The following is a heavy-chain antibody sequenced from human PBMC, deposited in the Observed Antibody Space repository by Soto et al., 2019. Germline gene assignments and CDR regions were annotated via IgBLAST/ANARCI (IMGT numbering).Heavy chain of an antibody. CDR2: ISFDGRNT. Sequence: GGSLRLSCEASGFTFETYAFHWVRQAPGKGLEWVAVISFDGRNTYYADSAKGRFTFSRDNSKNTVYLQLNSLSPEDTAVYFCVRDHLYGTDVSCLRGSYGMDVWGQGTTVTVSS. D-gene: IGHD2-2*01. V-gene: IGHV3-30*04. CDR3: VRDHLYGTDVSCLRGSYGMDV. CDR1: GFTFETYA. J-gene: IGHJ6*02.